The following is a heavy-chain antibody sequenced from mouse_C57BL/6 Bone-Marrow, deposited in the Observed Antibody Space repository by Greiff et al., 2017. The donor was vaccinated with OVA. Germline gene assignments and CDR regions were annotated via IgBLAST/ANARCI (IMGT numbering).Heavy chain of an antibody. V-gene: IGHV1-54*01. D-gene: IGHD2-4*01. CDR3: AQRDYGRLRQAMDY. J-gene: IGHJ4*01. Sequence: QVQLQQSGAELVRPGTSVKVSCKASGYAFTNYLIEWVKQRPGQGLEWIGVINPGSGGTNYNEKFKGKATLTADKSSSTAYMQLSSLTSEDSAVYFCAQRDYGRLRQAMDYWGQGTSVTVSS. CDR2: INPGSGGT. CDR1: GYAFTNYL.